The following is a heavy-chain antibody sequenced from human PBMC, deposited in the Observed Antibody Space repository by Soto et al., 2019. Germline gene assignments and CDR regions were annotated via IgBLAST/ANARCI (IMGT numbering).Heavy chain of an antibody. V-gene: IGHV1-69*01. Sequence: QVQLVQSGAEVKTPGSSVKVSCKASGGTFSSYAISWVRQAPGQGLEWMGGIIPIFGTANYAQKFQGRVTITADESTSTAYMELSSLRSEDTAVYYCARGAKYQLLPPSDYWGQGTLFTVSS. J-gene: IGHJ4*02. CDR2: IIPIFGTA. CDR1: GGTFSSYA. D-gene: IGHD2-2*01. CDR3: ARGAKYQLLPPSDY.